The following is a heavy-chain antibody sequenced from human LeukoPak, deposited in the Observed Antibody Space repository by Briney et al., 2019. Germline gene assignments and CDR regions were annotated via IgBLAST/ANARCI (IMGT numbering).Heavy chain of an antibody. J-gene: IGHJ4*02. V-gene: IGHV1-69*13. Sequence: SVKVSCKASGGTFSSYAISWVRQAPGQGLEWMGGIIPIFGTANYAQKFQGRVTITADESTSTAYMELSSLRSEDTAVYYCAKIETYSGNYFDYWGQGTLVTVSS. CDR1: GGTFSSYA. CDR3: AKIETYSGNYFDY. D-gene: IGHD2-15*01. CDR2: IIPIFGTA.